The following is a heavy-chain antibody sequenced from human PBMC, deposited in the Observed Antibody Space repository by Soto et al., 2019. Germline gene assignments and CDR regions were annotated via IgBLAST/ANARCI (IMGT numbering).Heavy chain of an antibody. CDR1: GGTFSDYT. J-gene: IGHJ3*02. Sequence: QGHLVQSGAEVTKPGSSVRVSCKASGGTFSDYTFHWVRQAPGHGPEWMGGIITILNAANYAQKFRGRLTVTVDESSSTASMELNSLTSEDTAVYYCATAHLEDAASHGFDIWAQGTMVTVSS. CDR2: IITILNAA. CDR3: ATAHLEDAASHGFDI. V-gene: IGHV1-69*01. D-gene: IGHD1-1*01.